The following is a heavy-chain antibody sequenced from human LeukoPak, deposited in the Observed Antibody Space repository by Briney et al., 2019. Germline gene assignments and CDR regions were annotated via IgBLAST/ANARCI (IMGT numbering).Heavy chain of an antibody. J-gene: IGHJ3*02. CDR1: GFTFSSYS. D-gene: IGHD1-26*01. V-gene: IGHV3-21*01. CDR2: ISSSSSYI. CDR3: ARLVGATSFSGAFDI. Sequence: GGSLRLSCAASGFTFSSYSMNWVRQAPGKGPEWVSSISSSSSYIYYADSVKGRSTISRDNAKNSLYLQMNGLRAEDTAVYYCARLVGATSFSGAFDIWGQGTMVTVSS.